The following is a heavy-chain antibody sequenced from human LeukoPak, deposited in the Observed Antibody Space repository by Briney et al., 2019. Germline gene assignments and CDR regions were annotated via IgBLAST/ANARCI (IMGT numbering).Heavy chain of an antibody. CDR3: ARVWSSSSGDYFDY. CDR2: INPNSGGT. CDR1: GYTFTGYY. J-gene: IGHJ4*02. Sequence: ASVKVSCKASGYTFTGYYMHWVRQAPGQGLEWMGWINPNSGGTNYAQKFQGRITMTRDTSISTAYMELSSLRSDDTAVYYCARVWSSSSGDYFDYWGQGTLVTVSS. V-gene: IGHV1-2*02. D-gene: IGHD6-6*01.